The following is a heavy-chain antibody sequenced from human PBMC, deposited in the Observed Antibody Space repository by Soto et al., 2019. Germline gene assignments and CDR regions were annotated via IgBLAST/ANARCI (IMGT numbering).Heavy chain of an antibody. CDR1: GVSIIDTSYY. CDR2: IYFNGNT. J-gene: IGHJ4*01. V-gene: IGHV4-39*01. CDR3: ARQGSY. Sequence: SETLSLTCNVSGVSIIDTSYYWGWIRQPPGKGLEWIGTIYFNGNTFYNPSLKSRLTISVDTSRNQISLRLTSVTAADTAVYYCARQGSYWGHGTLVTVSA.